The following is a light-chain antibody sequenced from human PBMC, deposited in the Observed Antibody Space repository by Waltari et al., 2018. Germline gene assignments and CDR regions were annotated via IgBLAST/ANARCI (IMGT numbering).Light chain of an antibody. Sequence: DIQMTQSPSTLSVSVGDRVTITCRASQSISSWLAWYQQKPGKAPKLLIYKASSLESGVPSRFSGSGSGTEFTLTISSLQPDDFATYYCQQYNTLLGTFGQGTKVEIK. CDR2: KAS. CDR3: QQYNTLLGT. J-gene: IGKJ1*01. V-gene: IGKV1-5*03. CDR1: QSISSW.